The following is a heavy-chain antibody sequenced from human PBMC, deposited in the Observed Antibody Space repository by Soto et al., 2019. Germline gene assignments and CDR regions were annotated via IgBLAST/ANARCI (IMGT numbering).Heavy chain of an antibody. J-gene: IGHJ4*02. CDR1: GYTFTNYY. Sequence: ASVKVSCKASGYTFTNYYIHWVRQAPGQGLEWMGRLNPSGGSTKYAQKLQGRVTLTRGTSTSTVYMELSSLRSEDTAVYYCARLLAPYCGGDCFSGFDYWGQGTLVTVSS. CDR2: LNPSGGST. V-gene: IGHV1-46*01. D-gene: IGHD2-21*02. CDR3: ARLLAPYCGGDCFSGFDY.